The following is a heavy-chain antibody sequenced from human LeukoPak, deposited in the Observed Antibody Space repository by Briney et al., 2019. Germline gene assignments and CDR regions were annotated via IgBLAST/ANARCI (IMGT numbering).Heavy chain of an antibody. CDR1: GFTFDDYA. CDR3: ARVIAARPARRTYYYMDV. D-gene: IGHD6-6*01. J-gene: IGHJ6*03. CDR2: ISWNSGSI. Sequence: GRSLRLSCAASGFTFDDYAMHWVRQAPGKGLEWVSGISWNSGSIGYADSVKGRFAISRDNAKDSLYLQMNSLRAEDTAVYHCARVIAARPARRTYYYMDVWGKGTTVTVSS. V-gene: IGHV3-9*01.